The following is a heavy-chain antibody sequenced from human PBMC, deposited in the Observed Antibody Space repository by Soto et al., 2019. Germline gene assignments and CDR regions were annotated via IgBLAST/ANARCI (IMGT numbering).Heavy chain of an antibody. CDR2: IIPIFATV. Sequence: QVQLVQSGSEVKKPGSSXXXXXKASGGSFSSNPLSXVRQAPGQGLEWMAGIIPIFATVHYAQKFQGRVTITADESTSTAYMELTSLRSEDTAVYFCARGGRGYSLAPRYYFDYWGQGTLVTVSS. CDR1: GGSFSSNP. J-gene: IGHJ4*02. CDR3: ARGGRGYSLAPRYYFDY. V-gene: IGHV1-69*01. D-gene: IGHD5-18*01.